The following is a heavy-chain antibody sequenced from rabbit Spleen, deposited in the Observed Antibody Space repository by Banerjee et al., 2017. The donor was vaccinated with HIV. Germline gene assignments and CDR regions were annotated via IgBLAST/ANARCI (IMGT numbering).Heavy chain of an antibody. V-gene: IGHV1S45*01. Sequence: QQQLVESGRGLVQPEGSLTLTCTASGFSFSSSYWICWVRQAPGKGLEWIACIYTGDGSTYYASWAKGRFTISKTSSTTVTLQMTSLTAADTATYFCARDSGSSFSSYGMDLWGQGTLVTVS. CDR1: GFSFSSSYW. D-gene: IGHD8-1*01. J-gene: IGHJ6*01. CDR3: ARDSGSSFSSYGMDL. CDR2: IYTGDGST.